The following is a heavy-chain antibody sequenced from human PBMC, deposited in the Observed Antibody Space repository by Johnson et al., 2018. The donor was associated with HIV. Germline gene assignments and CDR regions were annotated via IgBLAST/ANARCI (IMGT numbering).Heavy chain of an antibody. J-gene: IGHJ3*02. V-gene: IGHV3-30-3*01. CDR1: GVTFSSHA. D-gene: IGHD6-6*01. Sequence: QVQLVESGGGVVQPGRSLRLSCAASGVTFSSHAMHWVRQAPGKGLDWVTVISYDGSNKYYADSVKGRFTISRDNSKNTLHLQMNSLRPEDTAVYYCARDRGSSSLDAFDIWGQGTMVTVSS. CDR2: ISYDGSNK. CDR3: ARDRGSSSLDAFDI.